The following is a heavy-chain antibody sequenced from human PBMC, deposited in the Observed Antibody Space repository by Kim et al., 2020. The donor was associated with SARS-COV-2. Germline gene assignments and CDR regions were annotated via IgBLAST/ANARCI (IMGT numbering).Heavy chain of an antibody. Sequence: SETLSLTCTVSGGSISSGGYYWSWIRQHPGKGLEWIGYIYYSGSTYYNPSLKSRVTISVDTSKNQFSLKLSSVTAADTAVYYCARVLPTPREAPFDYWGQGTLVTVSS. CDR2: IYYSGST. CDR1: GGSISSGGYY. V-gene: IGHV4-31*03. CDR3: ARVLPTPREAPFDY. J-gene: IGHJ4*02. D-gene: IGHD1-26*01.